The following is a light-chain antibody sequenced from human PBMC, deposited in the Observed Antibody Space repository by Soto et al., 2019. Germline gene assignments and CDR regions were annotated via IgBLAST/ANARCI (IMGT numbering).Light chain of an antibody. CDR1: SGHSSYI. V-gene: IGLV4-60*02. CDR2: LEGSGSY. J-gene: IGLJ3*02. CDR3: ETWDSNTWV. Sequence: QAVVTQSSSASASLGSSVKLTCTLDSGHSSYIIAWHQQQPGKAPRYLMKLEGSGSYNKGSGVPDRFSGSSSGADRYLTISNLQFEDEADYYCETWDSNTWVFGGGTKLTVL.